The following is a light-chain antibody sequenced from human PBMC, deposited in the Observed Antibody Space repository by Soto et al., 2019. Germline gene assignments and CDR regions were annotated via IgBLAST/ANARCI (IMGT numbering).Light chain of an antibody. J-gene: IGKJ2*01. CDR3: QQYYSSPYT. V-gene: IGKV4-1*01. Sequence: DVVMTQSPDSLAVSLGERATINCKSSRSVLFSSDSENYLAWYQQKPGQPPKLLIYWASTRESGAPDRFSGSGSGTDFTLTISSLQAEDVAVYYCQQYYSSPYTFGQGTKLEI. CDR1: RSVLFSSDSENY. CDR2: WAS.